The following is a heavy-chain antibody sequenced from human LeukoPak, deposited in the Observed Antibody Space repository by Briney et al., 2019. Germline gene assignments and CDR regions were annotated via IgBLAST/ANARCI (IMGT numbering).Heavy chain of an antibody. CDR3: ARHVCHFGVYGEGEGGGDCYDYFDY. V-gene: IGHV4-59*08. D-gene: IGHD2-21*02. CDR1: GGSISSYY. Sequence: SETLSLTCTVSGGSISSYYWSWIRQPPGKGLEWIGYIYYSGSTNYNPSLKSRVTISVDTSKNQFSLKLSSVTAADTAVYYCARHVCHFGVYGEGEGGGDCYDYFDYWGQGTLVTVSS. J-gene: IGHJ4*02. CDR2: IYYSGST.